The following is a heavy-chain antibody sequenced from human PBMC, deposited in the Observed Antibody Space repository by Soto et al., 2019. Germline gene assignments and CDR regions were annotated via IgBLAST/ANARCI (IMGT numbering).Heavy chain of an antibody. D-gene: IGHD4-17*01. CDR3: ARDSRMTTVTKTPLDY. CDR1: GFTFSSYE. Sequence: PGGSLRLSCAASGFTFSSYEMNWVRQAPGKGLEWVSYISSSGSTIYYADSVKGRFTISRDNAKNSLYLQMNSLRAEDTAVYYCARDSRMTTVTKTPLDYWGQGTLVTVSS. J-gene: IGHJ4*02. V-gene: IGHV3-48*03. CDR2: ISSSGSTI.